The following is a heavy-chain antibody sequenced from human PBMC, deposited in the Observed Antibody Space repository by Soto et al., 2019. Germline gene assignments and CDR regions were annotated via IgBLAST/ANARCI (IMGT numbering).Heavy chain of an antibody. CDR3: ARDLSTSSSSSYYYYYGMDV. J-gene: IGHJ6*02. CDR1: GFTFSSYS. D-gene: IGHD6-6*01. Sequence: PGESLKISCAASGFTFSSYSMNWVRQAPGKGLEWVSSISSSSSYIYYADSVKGRFTISRDNAKNSLYLQMNSLRAEDTAVYYCARDLSTSSSSSYYYYYGMDVWGQGTTVTVSS. V-gene: IGHV3-21*01. CDR2: ISSSSSYI.